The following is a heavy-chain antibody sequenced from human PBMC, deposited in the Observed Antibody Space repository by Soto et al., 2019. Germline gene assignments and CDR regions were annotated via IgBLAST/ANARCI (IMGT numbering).Heavy chain of an antibody. CDR1: GFTFSSDV. CDR3: AKSGRPSSAKAPFDY. V-gene: IGHV3-30*18. Sequence: GGSLILSWAAVGFTFSSDVMHWVGQAPGKGLGGVGVISYGGSKKYYADSVKGRFTISRDNSKNALHLQTNSLRAEDTAVYYCAKSGRPSSAKAPFDYGGQGTLVTDSS. J-gene: IGHJ4*02. CDR2: ISYGGSKK. D-gene: IGHD2-2*01.